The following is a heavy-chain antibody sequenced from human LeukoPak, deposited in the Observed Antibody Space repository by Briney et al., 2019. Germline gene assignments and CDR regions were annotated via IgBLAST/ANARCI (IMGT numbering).Heavy chain of an antibody. CDR3: ARVKGGGRLLDAFDI. V-gene: IGHV3-21*01. CDR2: ISSSSSYI. D-gene: IGHD1-26*01. J-gene: IGHJ3*02. Sequence: GGSLRLSCAASGFAFNTYTIVWVRQAPGKGLEWVSSISSSSSYIYCADSLKGRFTISRDNAKNSLYLQMNSLRAEDTAVYYCARVKGGGRLLDAFDIWGQGTMVTVSS. CDR1: GFAFNTYT.